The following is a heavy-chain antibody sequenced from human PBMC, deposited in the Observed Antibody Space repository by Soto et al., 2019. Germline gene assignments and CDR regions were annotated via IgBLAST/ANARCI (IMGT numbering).Heavy chain of an antibody. CDR1: GFSLSTSGVG. CDR2: IYWDDDK. D-gene: IGHD5-12*01. J-gene: IGHJ4*02. CDR3: AHRGYPRQTYLFDY. V-gene: IGHV2-5*02. Sequence: QITLKESGPTLVKPTQPLTLTCTFSGFSLSTSGVGVGWIRQPPGKALEWLALIYWDDDKRYSPSLKSRLTITKDTSKNQVVITMTNMDPVDTATYYCAHRGYPRQTYLFDYWGQGTLVTVSS.